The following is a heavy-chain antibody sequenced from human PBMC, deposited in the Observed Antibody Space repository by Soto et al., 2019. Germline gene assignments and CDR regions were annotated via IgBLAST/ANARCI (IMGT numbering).Heavy chain of an antibody. Sequence: SETLSLTCTVSGGSINSGGYCWSWIRQHPGKGLDWIGCISYGGSTSYNPSLKSRVTISVDTSKNQFSLKLSSVTAADTAVYYCAREAAGILNWFDPWGQGTLVTVSS. CDR3: AREAAGILNWFDP. V-gene: IGHV4-31*03. CDR1: GGSINSGGYC. CDR2: ISYGGST. J-gene: IGHJ5*02. D-gene: IGHD6-25*01.